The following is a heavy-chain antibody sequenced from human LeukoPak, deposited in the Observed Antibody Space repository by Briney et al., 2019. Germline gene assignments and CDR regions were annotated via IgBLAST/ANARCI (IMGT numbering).Heavy chain of an antibody. CDR2: ITSGGST. CDR3: VKRPFYDAGGFPFEY. V-gene: IGHV3-23*01. CDR1: GFSLSSYM. Sequence: SGGSLRLSCAASGFSLSSYMMSWVRQAPGQGLEWVSTITSGGSTYYVDSVRGRFTISRDNSENTLYLQMNSLRAEDTAVYYCVKRPFYDAGGFPFEYWGQGTLVTVSS. D-gene: IGHD2/OR15-2a*01. J-gene: IGHJ4*02.